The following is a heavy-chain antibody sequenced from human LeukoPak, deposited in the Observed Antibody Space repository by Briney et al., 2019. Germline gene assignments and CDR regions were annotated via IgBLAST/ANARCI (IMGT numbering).Heavy chain of an antibody. V-gene: IGHV3-21*01. CDR2: ISSSTSYI. D-gene: IGHD2-8*01. Sequence: PGGPLRLSGAASEFTLSSYSMNWVRQAPGKGLEWVSFISSSTSYISYADSVKGRFTISRDNAKSSLWLQMNSLRAEDTAVYYCARATNGRFDIWGQGTMVTVSS. CDR1: EFTLSSYS. J-gene: IGHJ3*02. CDR3: ARATNGRFDI.